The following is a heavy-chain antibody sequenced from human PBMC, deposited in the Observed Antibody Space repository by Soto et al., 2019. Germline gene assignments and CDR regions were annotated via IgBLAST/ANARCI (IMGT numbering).Heavy chain of an antibody. D-gene: IGHD2-8*01. J-gene: IGHJ6*02. CDR2: INPKSGGT. Sequence: ASVKVSCKASGYSFTDYHIHWVRQAPGQGLEWLGRINPKSGGTSTSQKFQGWVTMTTDTSISTASMELTRLTSDDTAIYYCARGDSTDCSNGVCSFFYNHDMDVWGQGTTVTVSS. CDR1: GYSFTDYH. V-gene: IGHV1-2*04. CDR3: ARGDSTDCSNGVCSFFYNHDMDV.